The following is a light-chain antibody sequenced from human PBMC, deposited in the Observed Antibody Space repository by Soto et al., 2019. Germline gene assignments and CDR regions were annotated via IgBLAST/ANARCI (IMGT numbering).Light chain of an antibody. CDR1: SSDVGTYNR. CDR2: EVR. V-gene: IGLV2-14*01. J-gene: IGLJ1*01. CDR3: NSYTTSYTYV. Sequence: VLTQPASVSGSPGQSITISCTGTSSDVGTYNRVSWYQQPPGTAPKLIIYEVRNRPSGVSNRFSGSKSGNTAYLTISGLQAEDEADYFCNSYTTSYTYVFGTGTKVTVL.